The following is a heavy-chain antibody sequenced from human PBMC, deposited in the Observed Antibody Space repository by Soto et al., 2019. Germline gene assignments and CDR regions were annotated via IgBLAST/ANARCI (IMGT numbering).Heavy chain of an antibody. D-gene: IGHD2-21*02. CDR2: INHSGST. V-gene: IGHV4-34*01. CDR1: GGSFSGYY. Sequence: NPSETLSLTCAVYGGSFSGYYWSWIRQPPGKGLEWIGEINHSGSTNYNPSLKSRVTISVDTSKNQFSLKLSSVTAADTAVYYCASFPTPKQEMAYCGGDCYGPLDYWGQGTLVTVSS. CDR3: ASFPTPKQEMAYCGGDCYGPLDY. J-gene: IGHJ4*02.